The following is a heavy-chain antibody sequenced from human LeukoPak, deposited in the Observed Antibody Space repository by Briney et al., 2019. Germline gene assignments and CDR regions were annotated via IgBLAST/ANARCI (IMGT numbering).Heavy chain of an antibody. CDR3: AREEYSSSPSLDY. Sequence: GGSLRLSCAASGFTFISYSVNWVRQAPGKGLEWVSSISSSSSYIYYADSVKGRFTISRDNAKNSLYLQMNSLRAEDTAVYYCAREEYSSSPSLDYWGQGTLVTVSS. CDR1: GFTFISYS. V-gene: IGHV3-21*01. J-gene: IGHJ4*02. D-gene: IGHD6-6*01. CDR2: ISSSSSYI.